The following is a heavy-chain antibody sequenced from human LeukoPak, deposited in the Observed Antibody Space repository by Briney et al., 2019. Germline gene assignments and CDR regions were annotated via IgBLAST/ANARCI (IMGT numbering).Heavy chain of an antibody. Sequence: ASVKVSCKASGYTFSNYGISWVRQAPGQGLRWMGWISAYNGDTNYAQNFQGRVTMTTDTSTNTAYMELRSLRSDDTAVYYCARGLRVVSYYSDSWGQGTLVTVSS. CDR2: ISAYNGDT. D-gene: IGHD3-22*01. V-gene: IGHV1-18*01. CDR3: ARGLRVVSYYSDS. CDR1: GYTFSNYG. J-gene: IGHJ4*02.